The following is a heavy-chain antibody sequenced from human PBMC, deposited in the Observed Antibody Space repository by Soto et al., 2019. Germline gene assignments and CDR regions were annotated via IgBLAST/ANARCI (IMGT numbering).Heavy chain of an antibody. V-gene: IGHV3-15*01. Sequence: EVQLVESGGGLVKPGGSLRLSCAASGFTFSNAWMSWVRQAPGKGLEWVGRIKSKTDGGTTDYAAPVKGRFTISRDDSKNMLYLQMNSLKTEDTAVYYCTTDVPTPMHNIVVVPAAWGQGTLVTVSS. J-gene: IGHJ5*02. CDR2: IKSKTDGGTT. CDR3: TTDVPTPMHNIVVVPAA. D-gene: IGHD2-2*01. CDR1: GFTFSNAW.